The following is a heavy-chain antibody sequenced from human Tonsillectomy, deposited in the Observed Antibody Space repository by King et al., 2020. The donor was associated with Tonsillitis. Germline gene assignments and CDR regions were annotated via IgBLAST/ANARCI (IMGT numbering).Heavy chain of an antibody. J-gene: IGHJ6*02. V-gene: IGHV3-30*04. CDR1: GFTFSSYA. D-gene: IGHD6-6*01. CDR3: ARDASIAARYYYYGMDV. CDR2: ISYDGSNK. Sequence: VQLVESGGGVVQPGRSLRLSCAASGFTFSSYAMHWVRQAPGKGLEWVAVISYDGSNKYYADSVKGRFTIYRDNSKNTLYLQMNSLRAEDTAVYYCARDASIAARYYYYGMDVWGQGTTVTVSS.